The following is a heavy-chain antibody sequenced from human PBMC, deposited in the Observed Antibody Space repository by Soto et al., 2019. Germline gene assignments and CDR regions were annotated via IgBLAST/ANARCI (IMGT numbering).Heavy chain of an antibody. J-gene: IGHJ4*02. CDR3: ARGTHYYDSIGYSHFFDY. CDR2: ISSNGNYI. CDR1: GINFNDYW. V-gene: IGHV3-21*01. D-gene: IGHD3-22*01. Sequence: PGGSLRLSCAASGINFNDYWMSWVRQAPGKGLEWVSSISSNGNYIYYADSMKGRFTISRDNAEKSLYLQMNSLRGEDTAVYYCARGTHYYDSIGYSHFFDYWGQGTLVTVSS.